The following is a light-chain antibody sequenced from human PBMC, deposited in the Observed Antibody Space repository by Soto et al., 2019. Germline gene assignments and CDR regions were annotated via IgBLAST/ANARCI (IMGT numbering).Light chain of an antibody. J-gene: IGLJ3*02. CDR1: SSDVGAYKY. CDR3: TSYVGNDIWV. CDR2: EVT. Sequence: QSALTQPPSASGSPGQSVTISCTGTSSDVGAYKYVSWYQQYPGKAPKLMIYEVTKRPSGVPDRFSGSKSGNPASLTVSGLHAEDEADYYCTSYVGNDIWVFGGGTQLTVL. V-gene: IGLV2-8*01.